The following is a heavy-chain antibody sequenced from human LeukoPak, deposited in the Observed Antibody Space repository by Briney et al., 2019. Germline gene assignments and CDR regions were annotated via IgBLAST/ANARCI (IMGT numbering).Heavy chain of an antibody. V-gene: IGHV3-30*02. CDR1: GFTFGSYG. J-gene: IGHJ4*02. D-gene: IGHD4-17*01. Sequence: GGSLRLSCAASGFTFGSYGMHWVRQAPGKGLEWVTFRGRFTISRDNSKNTLYLQINSLRVEDTAVYYCAKDPSVYYGDYIIRWGQGTLVIVSS. CDR3: AKDPSVYYGDYIIR.